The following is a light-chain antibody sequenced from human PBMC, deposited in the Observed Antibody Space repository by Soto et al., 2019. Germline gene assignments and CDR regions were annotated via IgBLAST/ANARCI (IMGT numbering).Light chain of an antibody. Sequence: EIVLTQSPATLSSSPGERATLSCRASQTVNSRLAWYQHKPGQAPRLLIYHTSNRATGIPARFSGSGSGTDFTLTISSLEPEDFAVYYCHQRQSWPRTFGQRTKVDI. CDR2: HTS. CDR3: HQRQSWPRT. CDR1: QTVNSR. V-gene: IGKV3-11*01. J-gene: IGKJ1*01.